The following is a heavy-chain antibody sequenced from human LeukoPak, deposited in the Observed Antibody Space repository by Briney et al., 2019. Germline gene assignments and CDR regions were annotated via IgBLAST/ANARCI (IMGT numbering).Heavy chain of an antibody. V-gene: IGHV3-23*01. Sequence: PGGSLRLSCAASGFTFSSYSMNWVRQAPGKGLEWVSAISGSGGSTYYADSVKGRFTISRENSKNTLYLQMNSLRAEDTAVYYCAKVAWFGELLISWTKPAFDYWGQGTLVTVSS. CDR2: ISGSGGST. CDR1: GFTFSSYS. CDR3: AKVAWFGELLISWTKPAFDY. J-gene: IGHJ4*02. D-gene: IGHD3-10*01.